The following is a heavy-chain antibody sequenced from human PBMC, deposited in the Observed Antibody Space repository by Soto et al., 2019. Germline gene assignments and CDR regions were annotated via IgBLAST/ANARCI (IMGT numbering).Heavy chain of an antibody. D-gene: IGHD6-19*01. J-gene: IGHJ4*02. CDR1: GFTFTSSA. CDR3: AADPGIAVAYY. CDR2: IVVGSGNT. V-gene: IGHV1-58*01. Sequence: SVTVSCKASGFTFTSSAVQWVRQARGQRLEWIGWIVVGSGNTNYAQKFQERVTITRDMSTSTAYMELSSLRSEDTAVYYCAADPGIAVAYYWGQGTLVTVSS.